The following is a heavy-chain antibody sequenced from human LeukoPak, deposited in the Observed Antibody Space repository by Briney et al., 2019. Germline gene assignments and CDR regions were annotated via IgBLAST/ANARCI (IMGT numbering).Heavy chain of an antibody. D-gene: IGHD3-22*01. V-gene: IGHV5-51*01. CDR3: ARLSTGGYYYVPY. Sequence: GESLKISCKASGYTFINYWIGWVRQMPGKGLEWMGIIDPGNSETRYTPSFQGQVTISADKSITTAYLHWSSLKASDTAMNFCARLSTGGYYYVPYWGQGTLVTVSS. CDR2: IDPGNSET. J-gene: IGHJ4*02. CDR1: GYTFINYW.